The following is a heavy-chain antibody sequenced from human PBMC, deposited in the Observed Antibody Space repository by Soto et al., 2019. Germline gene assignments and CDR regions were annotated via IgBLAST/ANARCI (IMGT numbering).Heavy chain of an antibody. Sequence: SETLSLTCAVYGGSFSGYYWSWIRQPPGKGLEWIGEINHSGGTNYNPSLKSRVTISVDTSKNQFSLKLSSVTAADTAVYYCARGLAARAYYYYYMDVWGKGTTVTVSS. CDR1: GGSFSGYY. CDR2: INHSGGT. V-gene: IGHV4-34*01. CDR3: ARGLAARAYYYYYMDV. J-gene: IGHJ6*03.